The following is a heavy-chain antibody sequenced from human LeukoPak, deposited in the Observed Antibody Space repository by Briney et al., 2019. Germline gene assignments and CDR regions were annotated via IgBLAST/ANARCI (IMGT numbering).Heavy chain of an antibody. CDR3: AKGNYDFGY. CDR2: ISGSGVST. V-gene: IGHV3-23*01. Sequence: PGGSLRLSCAASGFTFSSYAMSWVRQAPGKGLEWVSAISGSGVSTYYADSVEGRFTISRDNSKNTLYLQMDSLRAEDTAVYYCAKGNYDFGYWGQGTLVTVSS. CDR1: GFTFSSYA. J-gene: IGHJ4*02. D-gene: IGHD1-7*01.